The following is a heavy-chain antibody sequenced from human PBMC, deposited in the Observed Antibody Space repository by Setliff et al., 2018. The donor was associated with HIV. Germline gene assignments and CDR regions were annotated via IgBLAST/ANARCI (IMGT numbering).Heavy chain of an antibody. V-gene: IGHV3-30*16. Sequence: GGSLRLSCAACGFTFSSYAMHWVRQAPGKGLEWVAVISYDGSNKYYADSVKGRFTISRDNSKNTLYLQMNSLRAEDTAVYYCARSVIGYYYYGMDVWGQGTLVTVSS. CDR2: ISYDGSNK. CDR1: GFTFSSYA. J-gene: IGHJ6*02. D-gene: IGHD3-10*01. CDR3: ARSVIGYYYYGMDV.